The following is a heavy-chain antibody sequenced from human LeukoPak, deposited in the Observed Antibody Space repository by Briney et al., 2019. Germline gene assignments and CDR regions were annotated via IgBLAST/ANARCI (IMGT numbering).Heavy chain of an antibody. Sequence: PSETLSLTCTVSGGSISGYYWSWIRQPPGKGLEWIGEINHSGSTNYNPSLKSRVTISVDTSKNQFSLKLSSVTAADTAVYYCARARGGKIAAAGTPGRPNWFDPWGQGTLVTVSS. CDR3: ARARGGKIAAAGTPGRPNWFDP. D-gene: IGHD6-13*01. CDR2: INHSGST. V-gene: IGHV4-34*01. CDR1: GGSISGYY. J-gene: IGHJ5*02.